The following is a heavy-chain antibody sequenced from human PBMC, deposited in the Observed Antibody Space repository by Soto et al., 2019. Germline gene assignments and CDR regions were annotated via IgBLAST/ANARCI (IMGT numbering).Heavy chain of an antibody. V-gene: IGHV1-24*01. CDR2: FDPEDGET. CDR1: GYTLTELS. J-gene: IGHJ6*02. Sequence: ASVKVSCKVSGYTLTELSMHWVRQAPGKGLEWMGGFDPEDGETIYAQKFQGRVTMTEDTSTDTAYMELSSLRSEDTAVYYCATIRLAPVLDYYYYYGMDVWGQGTTVTVSS. D-gene: IGHD2-8*01. CDR3: ATIRLAPVLDYYYYYGMDV.